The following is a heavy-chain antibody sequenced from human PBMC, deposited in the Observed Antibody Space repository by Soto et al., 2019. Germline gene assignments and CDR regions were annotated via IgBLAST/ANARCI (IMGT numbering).Heavy chain of an antibody. V-gene: IGHV4-59*08. D-gene: IGHD5-12*01. J-gene: IGHJ4*02. CDR3: ARHGIVATTSDFDY. CDR2: IYYSGST. Sequence: LSLTCTVSGGSISSYYWSWIRQPPGKGLEWIGYIYYSGSTNYNPSLKSRVTIPVDTSKNQFSLKLSSVTAADTAVYYCARHGIVATTSDFDYWGQGTLVTVSS. CDR1: GGSISSYY.